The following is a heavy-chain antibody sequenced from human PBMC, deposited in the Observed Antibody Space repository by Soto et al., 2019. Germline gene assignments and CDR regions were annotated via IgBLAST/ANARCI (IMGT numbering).Heavy chain of an antibody. J-gene: IGHJ6*02. D-gene: IGHD3-3*01. CDR1: AYTLRSDD. Sequence: ASVKVSCKASAYTLRSDDINWVRQATGQGLEWMGWMNPNSGDTGYAQRFQGRVTMTRNASINTAYMELSSLRSEDTAVYYCASGRTIFNVSSLYGMDVWGQGTSVTVSS. V-gene: IGHV1-8*01. CDR2: MNPNSGDT. CDR3: ASGRTIFNVSSLYGMDV.